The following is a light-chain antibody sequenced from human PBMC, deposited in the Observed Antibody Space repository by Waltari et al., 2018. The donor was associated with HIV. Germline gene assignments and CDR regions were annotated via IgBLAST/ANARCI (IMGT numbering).Light chain of an antibody. CDR2: EVN. V-gene: IGLV2-8*01. J-gene: IGLJ1*01. CDR1: SSDVGLYNF. CDR3: SSYAGRHVYV. Sequence: QSALSPPPSASGSPGQSVTVSCTGTSSDVGLYNFFSCYQPHPGEVPQVIIYEVNKRPSGVPDRFSGSKSGNTASLTVSGLQPEDEADYYCSSYAGRHVYVFGTGTTVTVL.